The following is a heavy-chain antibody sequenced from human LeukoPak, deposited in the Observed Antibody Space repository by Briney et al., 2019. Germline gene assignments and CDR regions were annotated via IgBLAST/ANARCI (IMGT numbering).Heavy chain of an antibody. CDR3: AREYSYGYDDWFDP. CDR1: GFTFSNHA. J-gene: IGHJ5*02. V-gene: IGHV3-23*01. CDR2: ISPPGGTT. Sequence: GGSLRLSCAASGFTFSNHAMSWFRQAPGKGLEWVSAISPPGGTTYFADSVKGRFNISRDNSKNTLYLQINSQRAGDTAIYYCAREYSYGYDDWFDPWGQGTLVTVSS. D-gene: IGHD5-18*01.